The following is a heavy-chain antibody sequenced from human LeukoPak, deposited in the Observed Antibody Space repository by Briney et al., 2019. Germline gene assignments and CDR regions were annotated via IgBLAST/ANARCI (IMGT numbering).Heavy chain of an antibody. D-gene: IGHD2-2*01. J-gene: IGHJ4*02. Sequence: ASVKVSCKASGGTFSSYAISWVRQAPGQGLEWMGGIIPIFGTANYAQKFQGRVTITADKSTSTAYMELSSLRSEDTAVYYCARGPDCSSTSCYPSIPRFDYWGQGTLVTVSS. CDR1: GGTFSSYA. V-gene: IGHV1-69*06. CDR2: IIPIFGTA. CDR3: ARGPDCSSTSCYPSIPRFDY.